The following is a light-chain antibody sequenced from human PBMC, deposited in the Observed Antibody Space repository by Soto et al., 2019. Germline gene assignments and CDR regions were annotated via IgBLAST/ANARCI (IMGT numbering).Light chain of an antibody. V-gene: IGLV2-11*01. CDR1: SSDVDGYNY. J-gene: IGLJ2*01. Sequence: QSALTQPRSVSGSPGQSVTISCTGTSSDVDGYNYVSWYQQHPGKAPKLMIYDVTKRPSGVPDRFSGSKSGITASLTISGLQAEDEADYYCCSYADSYVVFGGGTKLTVL. CDR3: CSYADSYVV. CDR2: DVT.